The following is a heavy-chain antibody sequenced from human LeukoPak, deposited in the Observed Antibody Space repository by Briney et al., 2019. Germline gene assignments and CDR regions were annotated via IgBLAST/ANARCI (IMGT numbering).Heavy chain of an antibody. Sequence: GGSLRLSCAASGSTFSSYWMSWVRQAPGKGLEWVANIKQDGSEKYYVDSVKGRFTISRDNAKNSLYLQMNSLRAEDTAVYYCARETGYSSSYYYGMDVWGQGTTVTVSS. CDR1: GSTFSSYW. CDR3: ARETGYSSSYYYGMDV. J-gene: IGHJ6*02. CDR2: IKQDGSEK. V-gene: IGHV3-7*01. D-gene: IGHD6-13*01.